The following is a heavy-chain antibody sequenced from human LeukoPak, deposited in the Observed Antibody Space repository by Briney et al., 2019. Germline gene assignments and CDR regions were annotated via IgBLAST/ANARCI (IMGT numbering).Heavy chain of an antibody. Sequence: GGSLRLSCAASGFTFSSYWMHWVRQAPGKGLVWVSRINTDGSSTSYADSVKGRFTISRDNAKNTLYLQMNSLRAEDTAVYYCARRGYDFWSGYDAFDIWGQGTMVTVSS. D-gene: IGHD3-3*01. V-gene: IGHV3-74*01. J-gene: IGHJ3*02. CDR2: INTDGSST. CDR3: ARRGYDFWSGYDAFDI. CDR1: GFTFSSYW.